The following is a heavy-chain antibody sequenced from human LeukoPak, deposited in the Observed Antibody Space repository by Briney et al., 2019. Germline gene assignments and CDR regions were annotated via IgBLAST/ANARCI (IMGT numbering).Heavy chain of an antibody. CDR1: GFTFSRYW. CDR3: ARQKAVVVVAATPDEDYGDYVDYYYYMDV. V-gene: IGHV3-7*01. D-gene: IGHD2-15*01. J-gene: IGHJ6*03. Sequence: AGGSLRLSCAASGFTFSRYWMSWVRQAPGKGLEWVANIKEDGSEKYYVDSVKGRLTISRDNTKNSLSLQIKSLRAEDTAVCYCARQKAVVVVAATPDEDYGDYVDYYYYMDVWGKGTTVTVSS. CDR2: IKEDGSEK.